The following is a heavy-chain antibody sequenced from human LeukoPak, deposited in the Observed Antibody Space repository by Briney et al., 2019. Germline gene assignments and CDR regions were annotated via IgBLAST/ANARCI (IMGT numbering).Heavy chain of an antibody. D-gene: IGHD6-25*01. J-gene: IGHJ6*02. V-gene: IGHV3-7*04. CDR3: ARKAAMDV. CDR1: GFXFSSYW. CDR2: IKQDGSEK. Sequence: GGSLRLSCAASGFXFSSYWISWVRQAPGKGLEWVANIKQDGSEKNYVDSVKGRFTISRDNAKNSLYLQMNSLRVEDTAVYYCARKAAMDVWGQGTTVTVSS.